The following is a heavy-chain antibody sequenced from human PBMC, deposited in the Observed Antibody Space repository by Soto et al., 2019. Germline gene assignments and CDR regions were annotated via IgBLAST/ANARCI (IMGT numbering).Heavy chain of an antibody. D-gene: IGHD6-19*01. Sequence: ASVKVSCKASGYTFTSYGISWVRQAPGQGLEWMGWISAYNGNTNYAQKLQGRVTMTTDTSTSTAYMELRSLRSDDTAVYYCARDSRIAVAGYYYYCMDVRGQGTTVTVSS. CDR1: GYTFTSYG. J-gene: IGHJ6*02. CDR2: ISAYNGNT. CDR3: ARDSRIAVAGYYYYCMDV. V-gene: IGHV1-18*01.